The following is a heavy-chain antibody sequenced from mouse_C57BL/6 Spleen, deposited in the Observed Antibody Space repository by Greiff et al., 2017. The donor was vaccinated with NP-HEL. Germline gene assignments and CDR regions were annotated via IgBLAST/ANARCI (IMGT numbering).Heavy chain of an antibody. J-gene: IGHJ3*01. V-gene: IGHV1-61*01. CDR2: IYPSDSET. D-gene: IGHD2-10*02. CDR3: ARKYDY. Sequence: QVQLQQPGAELVRPGSSVKLSCKASGYTFTSYWMDWVKQRPGQGLDWIGNIYPSDSETHYNQKFKDKATLTVDKSSSTAYMQLSSLTSEDSAVYYCARKYDYWGQGTLVTVSA. CDR1: GYTFTSYW.